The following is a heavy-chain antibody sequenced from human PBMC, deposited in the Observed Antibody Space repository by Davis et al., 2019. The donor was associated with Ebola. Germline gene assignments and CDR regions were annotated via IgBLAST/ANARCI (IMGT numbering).Heavy chain of an antibody. CDR1: GFSFSTGW. J-gene: IGHJ4*02. V-gene: IGHV3-15*01. D-gene: IGHD1-26*01. CDR3: TTGLGLTDNDY. CDR2: IKSKTSGGTI. Sequence: PGGSLRLSCAASGFSFSTGWMSWVRQAPGKGLEWVGRIKSKTSGGTIDYAAPVKGRFSISRDDSKTTLYLQMTGLKTEDTAVYYCTTGLGLTDNDYWGQGTLVTVSS.